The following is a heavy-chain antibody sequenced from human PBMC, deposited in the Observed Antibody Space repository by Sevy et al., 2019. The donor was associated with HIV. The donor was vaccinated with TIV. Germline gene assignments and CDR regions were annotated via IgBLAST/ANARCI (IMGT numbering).Heavy chain of an antibody. CDR2: IRSNTDGGTT. D-gene: IGHD4-17*01. CDR1: GLTFTDAW. J-gene: IGHJ4*02. Sequence: GGSLRLSCAASGLTFTDAWMAWVRQAPGKGLEWVGRIRSNTDGGTTEYAAPLKGRFTISRDDSKNTLYLKMNILKSAETAVYYCTTDREYSDFKGGFDYWGRGALVTVSS. CDR3: TTDREYSDFKGGFDY. V-gene: IGHV3-15*01.